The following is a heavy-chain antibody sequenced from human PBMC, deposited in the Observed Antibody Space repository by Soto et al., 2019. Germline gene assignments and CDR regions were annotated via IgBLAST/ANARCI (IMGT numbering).Heavy chain of an antibody. CDR2: ISYDGSNK. CDR3: AKAGLGAAYGMDV. D-gene: IGHD3-16*01. J-gene: IGHJ6*02. CDR1: GFTFSSYC. Sequence: GGSPGLSCAASGFTFSSYCMHWVRQAPGKGLEWVAVISYDGSNKYYADSVKGRFTISRDNSKNTLYLQMNSLRAEDTAVYYCAKAGLGAAYGMDVWGQGTTVTVSS. V-gene: IGHV3-30*18.